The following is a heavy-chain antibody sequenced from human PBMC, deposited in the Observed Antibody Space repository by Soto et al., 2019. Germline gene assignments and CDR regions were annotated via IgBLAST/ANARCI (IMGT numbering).Heavy chain of an antibody. CDR2: IYYNGNT. J-gene: IGHJ5*02. D-gene: IGHD6-13*01. CDR3: AGGNSSRWYWFDP. Sequence: QVQLQESGPGLVKPSQTLSLTCTVSGGSISSTNYYWSWIRRHPGKGLEWIGYIYYNGNTYYNPSLKSRGTISVDTSKNQFSLKLSSVTAADTAVYYCAGGNSSRWYWFDPWGQGTLVTVSS. CDR1: GGSISSTNYY. V-gene: IGHV4-31*03.